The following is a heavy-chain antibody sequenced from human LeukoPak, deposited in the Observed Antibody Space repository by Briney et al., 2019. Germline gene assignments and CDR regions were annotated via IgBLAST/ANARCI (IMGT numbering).Heavy chain of an antibody. V-gene: IGHV3-21*01. Sequence: GGSLRLSCAASGFTFSSYSMNWVRQAPGKGLEWVSSISSSSSYIYYADSVKGRFTISRDNAKNSLYLQMNSLRAEDTAVYYCARRKVGYCSAVIGTNSAPLCAFDIWGQGTMVTASS. CDR2: ISSSSSYI. D-gene: IGHD2-15*01. J-gene: IGHJ3*02. CDR3: ARRKVGYCSAVIGTNSAPLCAFDI. CDR1: GFTFSSYS.